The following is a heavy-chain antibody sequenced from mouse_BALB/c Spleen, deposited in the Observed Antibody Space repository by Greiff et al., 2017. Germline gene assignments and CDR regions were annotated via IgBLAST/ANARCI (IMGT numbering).Heavy chain of an antibody. Sequence: VQLQQSGAELVRPGVSVKISCKGSGYTFTDYAMNWVKQSHAKSLEWIGVISTYYGDASYNQKFKGKATMTVDKSSSTAYMELARLTSEDSAIYDSERGDYRYDDYAMDYGGQGTSVTVSS. J-gene: IGHJ4*01. D-gene: IGHD2-14*01. V-gene: IGHV1S137*01. CDR2: ISTYYGDA. CDR1: GYTFTDYA. CDR3: ERGDYRYDDYAMDY.